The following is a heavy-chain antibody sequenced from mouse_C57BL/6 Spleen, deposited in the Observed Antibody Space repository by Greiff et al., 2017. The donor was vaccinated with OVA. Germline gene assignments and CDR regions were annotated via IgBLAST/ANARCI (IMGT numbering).Heavy chain of an antibody. Sequence: QVQLQQPGAELVMPGASVKLSCKASGYTFTSYWMHWVKQRPGQGLEWIGEIDPSDSYTNYNQKFKGKSTLTVDKSSSTAYMQLSSLTSEDSAVYYCARNYGGFYAMDFWGQGTSGTVSS. D-gene: IGHD1-1*01. CDR2: IDPSDSYT. V-gene: IGHV1-69*01. CDR1: GYTFTSYW. CDR3: ARNYGGFYAMDF. J-gene: IGHJ4*01.